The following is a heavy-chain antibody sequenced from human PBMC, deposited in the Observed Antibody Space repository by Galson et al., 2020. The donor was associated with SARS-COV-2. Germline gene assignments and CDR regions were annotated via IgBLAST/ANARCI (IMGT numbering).Heavy chain of an antibody. CDR1: GGSISSSSYY. CDR2: IYYSGST. CDR3: ARQVAAGYEGWFDP. Sequence: SETLSLTCTVSGGSISSSSYYWGWIRQPPGKGLEWIGSIYYSGSTYYNPSLKSRVTISVDTSKNQFSLKLSSVTAADTAVYYCARQVAAGYEGWFDPWGQGTLVTVSS. J-gene: IGHJ5*02. V-gene: IGHV4-39*01. D-gene: IGHD6-13*01.